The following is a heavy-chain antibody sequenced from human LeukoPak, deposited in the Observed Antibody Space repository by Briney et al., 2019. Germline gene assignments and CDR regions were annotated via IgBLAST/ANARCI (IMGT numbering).Heavy chain of an antibody. V-gene: IGHV1-69*13. CDR1: GGTFSSYA. CDR2: IIPIFGTA. J-gene: IGHJ6*03. CDR3: ARTGIAVAGTQEYYYYYMDV. D-gene: IGHD6-19*01. Sequence: SVKVSCKASGGTFSSYAISWVRRAPGQGLEWMGGIIPIFGTANYAQKFQGRVTITADESTSTAYMELSSLRSEDTAVYYCARTGIAVAGTQEYYYYYMDVWGKGTTVTISS.